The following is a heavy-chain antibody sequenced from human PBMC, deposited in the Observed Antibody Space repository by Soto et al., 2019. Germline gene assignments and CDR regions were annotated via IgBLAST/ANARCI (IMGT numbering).Heavy chain of an antibody. Sequence: SATLSLTCTVSGGSVSSGSYYWSWIRQPPGKGLEWIGYVYFSGSTNYNPSLKSRVTISVDTSKNHFSLKLSSVTTADTAVDDWARDIRSDGQDEWGRGTL. V-gene: IGHV4-61*03. CDR1: GGSVSSGSYY. J-gene: IGHJ4*02. CDR3: ARDIRSDGQDE. D-gene: IGHD2-2*02. CDR2: VYFSGST.